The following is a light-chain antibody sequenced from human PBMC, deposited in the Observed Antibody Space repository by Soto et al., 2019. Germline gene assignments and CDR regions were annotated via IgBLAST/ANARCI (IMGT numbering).Light chain of an antibody. CDR2: GAS. CDR1: QSISSY. J-gene: IGKJ2*01. CDR3: QQSYSTPYT. V-gene: IGKV1-39*01. Sequence: DIQMTQSPTSLSASVGDRVTINCRASQSISSYLNWYQQKPGQAPNLLIYGASTLQSGAPSRFSGSGSGTDFTLTISSLQPEDFATYYCQQSYSTPYTFGQGTKLEI.